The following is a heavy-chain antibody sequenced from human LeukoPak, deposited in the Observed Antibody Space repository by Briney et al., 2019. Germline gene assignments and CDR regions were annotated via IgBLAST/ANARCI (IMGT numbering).Heavy chain of an antibody. Sequence: RTGGSLRLSCAASGFTFSRYAMSWIRQPPGKGLEWIGEINHSGSTNYNPSLKSRVTISVDTSKNQFSLKLSSVTAADTAVYYCARDRIAVAGTGIDYWGQGTLVTVSS. CDR2: INHSGST. J-gene: IGHJ4*02. CDR1: GFTFSRYA. V-gene: IGHV4-34*01. CDR3: ARDRIAVAGTGIDY. D-gene: IGHD6-19*01.